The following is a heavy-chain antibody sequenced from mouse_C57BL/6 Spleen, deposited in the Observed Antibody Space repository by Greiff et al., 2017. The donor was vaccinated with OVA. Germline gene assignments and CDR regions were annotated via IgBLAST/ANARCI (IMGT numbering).Heavy chain of an antibody. Sequence: EVQRVESGGGLVQPGGSLSLSCAASGFTFTDYYMSWVRQPPGKALEWLGFIRNKANGYTTEYSASVKGLFTIYRDNSQSILYLQMNALRAEDSDTYYCARSQLGRGYLDGWGTGTTGTVSS. V-gene: IGHV7-3*01. J-gene: IGHJ1*03. CDR2: IRNKANGYTT. CDR1: GFTFTDYY. D-gene: IGHD4-1*02. CDR3: ARSQLGRGYLDG.